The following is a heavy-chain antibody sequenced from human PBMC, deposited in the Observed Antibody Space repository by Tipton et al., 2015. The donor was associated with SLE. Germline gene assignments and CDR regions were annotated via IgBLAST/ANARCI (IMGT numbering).Heavy chain of an antibody. J-gene: IGHJ5*01. CDR3: ARILSDYITPGVRYNWFDS. V-gene: IGHV4-39*07. Sequence: TLSLTCTVSGDSITRSDCYWGWIRQPPGKGLEWIGNVYYSGRTYYNPSLKSRVTMSIDTSKNQFSLKMRSVTAADTAVYYCARILSDYITPGVRYNWFDSWGQGTLVTVSS. CDR2: VYYSGRT. CDR1: GDSITRSDCY. D-gene: IGHD3-16*01.